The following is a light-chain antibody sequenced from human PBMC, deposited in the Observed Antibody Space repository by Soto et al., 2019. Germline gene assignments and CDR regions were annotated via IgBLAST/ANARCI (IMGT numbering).Light chain of an antibody. CDR3: QQYYNYPRT. J-gene: IGKJ1*01. CDR1: QGISSY. CDR2: AAS. V-gene: IGKV1-8*01. Sequence: AIRMTQSPSSLSASTGDRVTITCRASQGISSYLAWYQQKPGKAPKLLIYAASTLQSGVPSRFSGSGSGTDFTLTFSCLQSEDFATYYCQQYYNYPRTFGQGTK.